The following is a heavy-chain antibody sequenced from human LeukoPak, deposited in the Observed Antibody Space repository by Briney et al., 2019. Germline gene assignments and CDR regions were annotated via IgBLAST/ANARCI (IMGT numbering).Heavy chain of an antibody. V-gene: IGHV3-64*01. Sequence: GGSLRLSCAASGFPFRSYAMHWVRQAPGKGLEYVSAITLDGISTYYANSVKGRFTISRDNSKNTLYLQMGSLRAEDMAVYYCARVAVPGTYDYWGLGTLVTVSS. CDR1: GFPFRSYA. J-gene: IGHJ4*02. CDR2: ITLDGIST. CDR3: ARVAVPGTYDY. D-gene: IGHD6-19*01.